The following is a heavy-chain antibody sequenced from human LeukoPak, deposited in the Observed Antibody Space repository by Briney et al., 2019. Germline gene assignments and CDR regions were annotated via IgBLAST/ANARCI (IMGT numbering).Heavy chain of an antibody. D-gene: IGHD3-16*01. Sequence: GRSLRLSCAASGFTFSNYGMHWVRQAPGKGLEWAAAISFDGSGKHYADSVKGRFTISRDNSKKTLYLQMNSLRAEDTAVYYCAKDRVVFNRNYAYYFDYWGQGTLVTVSS. CDR1: GFTFSNYG. V-gene: IGHV3-30*18. CDR2: ISFDGSGK. J-gene: IGHJ4*02. CDR3: AKDRVVFNRNYAYYFDY.